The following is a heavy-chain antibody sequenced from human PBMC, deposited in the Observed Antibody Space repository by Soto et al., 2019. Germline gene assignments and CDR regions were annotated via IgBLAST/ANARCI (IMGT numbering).Heavy chain of an antibody. D-gene: IGHD3-3*01. CDR2: INPNSGGT. V-gene: IGHV1-2*02. Sequence: ASVKVSCKASRYTFNDYYIHWVRQAPGQGLEWMGWINPNSGGTHYAQNFQGRVTMTRDTSTSTAYMELSRLTFDDTAVYYCARDASYNAAWSAFLGWFDPWGQGTLVTVFS. CDR1: RYTFNDYY. CDR3: ARDASYNAAWSAFLGWFDP. J-gene: IGHJ5*02.